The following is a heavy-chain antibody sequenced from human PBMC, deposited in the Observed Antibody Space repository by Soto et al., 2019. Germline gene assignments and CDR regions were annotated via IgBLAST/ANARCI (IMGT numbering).Heavy chain of an antibody. Sequence: ESGGGGVQPGRSLRLSCAASGFTFSSYGIHWVRQAPGKGLEWVAVISYGGRNKYYADSVKGRFAISRDNSRNTLYLQMSSLRAEDTAVYYCVKDGSSGWPYYYGLDVWGQGTTVTVSS. V-gene: IGHV3-30*18. CDR1: GFTFSSYG. D-gene: IGHD6-19*01. CDR3: VKDGSSGWPYYYGLDV. J-gene: IGHJ6*02. CDR2: ISYGGRNK.